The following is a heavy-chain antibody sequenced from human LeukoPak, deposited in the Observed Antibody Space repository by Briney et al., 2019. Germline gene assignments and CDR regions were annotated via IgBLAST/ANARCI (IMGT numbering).Heavy chain of an antibody. D-gene: IGHD3-3*01. J-gene: IGHJ4*02. CDR2: IYSGGST. CDR1: GFTVSSNY. Sequence: GGSLRLSCAASGFTVSSNYMSWVRQAPGKGLEWVSVIYSGGSTYYADSVKGRFTISRDNSKNTLYLQVNSLRAEDTAVYYCAREEITIFGEIANWGQGTLVTVSS. V-gene: IGHV3-66*02. CDR3: AREEITIFGEIAN.